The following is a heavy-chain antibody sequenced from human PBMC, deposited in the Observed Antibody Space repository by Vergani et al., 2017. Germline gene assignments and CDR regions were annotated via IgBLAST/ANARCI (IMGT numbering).Heavy chain of an antibody. CDR1: GFTFSDHY. CDR3: TTPIAVAGTRETIDY. Sequence: EVQLVESGGGLVQPGGSLRLSCAASGFTFSDHYMDWVRQAPGKGLEWVGRTRNKANSYTTEYAASVKGRFTISRDDSKNTLYLQMNSLKTEDTAVYYCTTPIAVAGTRETIDYWGQGTLVTVSS. V-gene: IGHV3-72*01. J-gene: IGHJ4*02. D-gene: IGHD6-19*01. CDR2: TRNKANSYTT.